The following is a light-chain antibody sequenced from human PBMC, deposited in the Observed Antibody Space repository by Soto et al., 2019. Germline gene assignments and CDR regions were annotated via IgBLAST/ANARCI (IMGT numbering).Light chain of an antibody. J-gene: IGKJ1*01. CDR1: QSISSW. CDR3: QQYNSYSTWT. Sequence: EIQMTQSPSTLSASVGDRVTITCRASQSISSWLAWYQQKPGKAPKLLIYDASSLESGVPSRFSGSGSGTEFTLTISSLQPDDFATYYCQQYNSYSTWTFGQGTKVDI. V-gene: IGKV1-5*01. CDR2: DAS.